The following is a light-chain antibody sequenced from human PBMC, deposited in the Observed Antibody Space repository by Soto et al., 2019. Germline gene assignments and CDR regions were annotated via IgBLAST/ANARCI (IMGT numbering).Light chain of an antibody. CDR2: EVD. J-gene: IGLJ1*01. CDR1: SSDVGGYNY. V-gene: IGLV2-14*01. Sequence: QSALTQPASVSGSPGQSITISCAGTSSDVGGYNYVSWYQQHPGKAPKLIIYEVDNRPSGVSNRFSGSKSGNTASLTISGLQAEDEADYYCSSYTTSSTPLCVFGTGTKVTVL. CDR3: SSYTTSSTPLCV.